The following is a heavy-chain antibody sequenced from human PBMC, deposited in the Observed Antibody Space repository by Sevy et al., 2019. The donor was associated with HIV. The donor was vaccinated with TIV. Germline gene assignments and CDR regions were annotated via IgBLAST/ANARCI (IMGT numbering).Heavy chain of an antibody. Sequence: GGSLRLSCVASGFTFDDYAMHWVRQAPGKGLEWVSGISWNSGSMGYADSLKGRFTISRENAKNCLYLQMNSLRTEDTALYFCAKDIVKVPADMSGYFDLWGRGTLVTVSS. CDR3: AKDIVKVPADMSGYFDL. D-gene: IGHD2-2*01. V-gene: IGHV3-9*01. CDR1: GFTFDDYA. J-gene: IGHJ2*01. CDR2: ISWNSGSM.